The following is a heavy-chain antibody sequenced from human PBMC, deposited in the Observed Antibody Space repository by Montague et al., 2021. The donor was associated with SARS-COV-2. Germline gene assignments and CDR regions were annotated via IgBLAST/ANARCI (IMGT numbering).Heavy chain of an antibody. J-gene: IGHJ5*02. Sequence: VKPTQTLTLTCTVSGFSLTSSGEGVGWIRQPPGEALEWLALIYWDEDKRYSPSLKNRLVVTNDSAKNQVVLTVINMDPADTGTYYCAHISKLARVRWFDPWGQGTLVTVSS. D-gene: IGHD3-16*02. CDR1: GFSLTSSGEG. CDR2: IYWDEDK. CDR3: AHISKLARVRWFDP. V-gene: IGHV2-5*02.